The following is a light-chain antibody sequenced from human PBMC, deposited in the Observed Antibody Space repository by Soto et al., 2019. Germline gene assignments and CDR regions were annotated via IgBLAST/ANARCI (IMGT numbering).Light chain of an antibody. V-gene: IGLV1-51*02. CDR3: GTWDTRLSVV. CDR2: ESD. Sequence: QSVLTQPPSVSAAPGQMVTISCSGSSSNIGNNYVSWYQQLPGTAPKLLIYESDKRPSGIPDRFSGSKSGTSATLGIAGLQTGDEADYYCGTWDTRLSVVFGGGTKLTVL. CDR1: SSNIGNNY. J-gene: IGLJ2*01.